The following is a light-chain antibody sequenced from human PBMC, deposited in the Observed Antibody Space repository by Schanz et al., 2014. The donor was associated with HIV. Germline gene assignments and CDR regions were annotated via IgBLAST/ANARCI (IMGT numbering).Light chain of an antibody. Sequence: QSVLTQPPSVSGAPGQRVTISCTGSSSNIGAGYDVHWYQQLPGTAPKLLIYNNNQRPSGVPDRFSGSKSGTAASLAISGLQSEDEADYYCAAWDDSLHGVFGGGTKLTVL. J-gene: IGLJ3*02. V-gene: IGLV1-44*01. CDR2: NNN. CDR3: AAWDDSLHGV. CDR1: SSNIGAGYD.